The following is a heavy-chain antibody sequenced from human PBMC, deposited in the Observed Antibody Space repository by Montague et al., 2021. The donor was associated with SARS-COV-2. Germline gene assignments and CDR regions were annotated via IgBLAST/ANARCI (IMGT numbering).Heavy chain of an antibody. CDR3: ASPTYYYDSSGSDAFDI. CDR2: IYYSGST. CDR1: GGPISSSSYY. J-gene: IGHJ3*02. Sequence: SETRSLTCTVSGGPISSSSYYWGWIRQPPGKGLEWIGSIYYSGSTYYNPSLKSRVTISVDTSKNQFSLKLSSVTAADTAVYYCASPTYYYDSSGSDAFDIWGQGTMVTVSS. D-gene: IGHD3-22*01. V-gene: IGHV4-39*01.